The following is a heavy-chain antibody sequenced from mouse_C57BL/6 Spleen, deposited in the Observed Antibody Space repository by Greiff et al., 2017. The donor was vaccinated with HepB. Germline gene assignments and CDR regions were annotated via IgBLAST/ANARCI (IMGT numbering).Heavy chain of an antibody. CDR2: IDPSDSYT. V-gene: IGHV1-69*01. D-gene: IGHD2-3*01. Sequence: VQLKQPGAELVMPGASVKLSCKASGYTFTSYWMHWVKQRPGQGLEWIGEIDPSDSYTNYNQKFKGKSTLTVDKSSSTAYMQLSSLTSEDSAVYYCARGLRDGYSGWFAYWGQGTLVTVSA. J-gene: IGHJ3*01. CDR1: GYTFTSYW. CDR3: ARGLRDGYSGWFAY.